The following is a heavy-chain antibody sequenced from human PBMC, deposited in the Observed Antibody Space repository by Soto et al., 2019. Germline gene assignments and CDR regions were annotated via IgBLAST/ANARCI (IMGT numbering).Heavy chain of an antibody. CDR2: MNPDSENT. J-gene: IGHJ6*02. CDR1: GYTFTNYD. Sequence: QVHLVQSGAEVKQPGASVRVSCKASGYTFTNYDITWVRQATGQGLEWMGWMNPDSENTGSPQKFQGRITMTVNTSINTAYMELTSLRSEDTAVYYCTRAQFEFGSYFGLDVWGQGTTVTVS. V-gene: IGHV1-8*01. D-gene: IGHD3-10*01. CDR3: TRAQFEFGSYFGLDV.